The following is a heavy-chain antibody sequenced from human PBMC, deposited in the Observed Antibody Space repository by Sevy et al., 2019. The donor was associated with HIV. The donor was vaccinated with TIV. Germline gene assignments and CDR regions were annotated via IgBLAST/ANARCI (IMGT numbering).Heavy chain of an antibody. CDR2: ISSSSSYI. V-gene: IGHV3-21*01. CDR3: AREQADPYYMDV. J-gene: IGHJ6*03. Sequence: GGSLRLSCAASGFTFSSYSMNWVRQAPGKGLEWVSSISSSSSYIYYADSVKGRFTISRDNAKNSLYLQMTSLRAEDTAAYYCAREQADPYYMDVLGKGTTVTVSS. CDR1: GFTFSSYS.